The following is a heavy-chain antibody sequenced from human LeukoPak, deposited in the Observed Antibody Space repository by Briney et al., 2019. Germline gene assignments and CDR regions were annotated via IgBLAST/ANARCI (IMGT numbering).Heavy chain of an antibody. D-gene: IGHD4-17*01. J-gene: IGHJ4*02. CDR2: SITYSGAT. CDR3: ARTLTTATWDY. Sequence: ASVKVSCKASGYTFTEYYLNWRRQAPGQGLEWMGWSITYSGATHYAQIFHGRVTMTRDTSISTTSKEVSRLRCDDSAVYFCARTLTTATWDYWGQGTLVTVSS. CDR1: GYTFTEYY. V-gene: IGHV1-2*02.